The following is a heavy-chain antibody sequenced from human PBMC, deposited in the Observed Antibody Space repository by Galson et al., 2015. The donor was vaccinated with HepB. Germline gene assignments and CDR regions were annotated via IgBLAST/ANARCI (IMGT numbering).Heavy chain of an antibody. D-gene: IGHD5-24*01. CDR1: GFTFSGYA. V-gene: IGHV3-33*01. Sequence: SLRLFCAASGFTFSGYAMHWVRQAPGKGLEWVAVIWYDGSDKYYADSVKGRFTVSRDNSKNTLYLQTNSLRVEDTAVYYCATDRERDGNNAGFDYWGQGTLVTVSS. J-gene: IGHJ4*02. CDR2: IWYDGSDK. CDR3: ATDRERDGNNAGFDY.